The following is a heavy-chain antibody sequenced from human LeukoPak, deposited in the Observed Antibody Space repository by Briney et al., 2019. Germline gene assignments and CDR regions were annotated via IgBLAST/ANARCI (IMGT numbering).Heavy chain of an antibody. CDR2: INSDGSST. D-gene: IGHD7-27*01. CDR3: ARARWGDAFDI. J-gene: IGHJ3*02. V-gene: IGHV3-74*01. CDR1: GFTFSRYW. Sequence: GESLRLSCAASGFTFSRYWMHWVRQAPGKGLVWVSRINSDGSSTSYADSVKGRFTISRDNAKNTLYLQMNSLRAEDTAVYYCARARWGDAFDIWGQGTMVTVSS.